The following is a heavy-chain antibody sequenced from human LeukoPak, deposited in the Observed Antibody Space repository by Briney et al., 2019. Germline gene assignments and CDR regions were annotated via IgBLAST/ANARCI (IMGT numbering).Heavy chain of an antibody. Sequence: GGSLRLSCAASGFTFSSYWMTWVRQAPGKGLEWVANINGDGSELYYVDSVKGRFTISRDNAKNSLFLQMNSLGAEDTALYYCARDNILPAAYYIDVWGKGATVTVSS. J-gene: IGHJ6*03. CDR2: INGDGSEL. CDR1: GFTFSSYW. CDR3: ARDNILPAAYYIDV. V-gene: IGHV3-7*01. D-gene: IGHD2-2*01.